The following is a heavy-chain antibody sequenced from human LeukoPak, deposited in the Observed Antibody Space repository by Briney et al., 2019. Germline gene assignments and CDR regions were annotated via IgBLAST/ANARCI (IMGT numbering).Heavy chain of an antibody. J-gene: IGHJ4*02. D-gene: IGHD4-17*01. CDR3: ARDQYGDYGDY. CDR2: IYYSGST. CDR1: GGSISSSSYY. V-gene: IGHV4-39*07. Sequence: SETLSLTCTVSGGSISSSSYYWGWIRQPPGKGLEWIGSIYYSGSTYYNPSLKSRVTISVDTSKNQFSLKLSSVTAADTAVYYCARDQYGDYGDYWGQGTLVTVSS.